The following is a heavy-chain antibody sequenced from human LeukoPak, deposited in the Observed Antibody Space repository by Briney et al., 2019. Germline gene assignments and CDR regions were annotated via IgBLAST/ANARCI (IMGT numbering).Heavy chain of an antibody. V-gene: IGHV5-51*01. Sequence: PGEPLNISCKASGYSFTSYWIGWVRQLPGKGLEWMGIIYPGDSDTRYSPSFQGQVTTSADKSMSTAYLQWSSLKASDTAMYYCARFMRSGGSWYFDYWGQGTLVTVSS. CDR3: ARFMRSGGSWYFDY. CDR2: IYPGDSDT. CDR1: GYSFTSYW. D-gene: IGHD2-15*01. J-gene: IGHJ4*02.